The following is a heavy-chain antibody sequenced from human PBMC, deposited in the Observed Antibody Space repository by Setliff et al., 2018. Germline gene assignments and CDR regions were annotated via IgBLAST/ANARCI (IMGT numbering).Heavy chain of an antibody. CDR3: ARESRYYYDNLGTLDY. CDR2: IYSSGST. Sequence: NPSETLSLTCTVSGGSISSGDYYWSWIRQPPGKGLGWIGYIYSSGSTYYNPSLKSRVSISVDTSKNQFSLKLSSVTAADTAVYYCARESRYYYDNLGTLDYWGQGTLVTVSS. CDR1: GGSISSGDYY. V-gene: IGHV4-30-4*08. D-gene: IGHD3-22*01. J-gene: IGHJ4*02.